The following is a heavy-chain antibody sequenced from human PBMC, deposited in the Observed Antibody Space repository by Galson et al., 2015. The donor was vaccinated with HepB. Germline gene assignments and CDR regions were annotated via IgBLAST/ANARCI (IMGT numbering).Heavy chain of an antibody. CDR2: INSDESST. J-gene: IGHJ4*02. CDR3: VRAIGLDFDY. V-gene: IGHV3-74*01. Sequence: SLRLSCAASGFTFSSSWMHWVRQAPGKGLVWASRINSDESSTSYADSVKGQFTISRDNGKNTLYLQMNSLRAEDTAVYYCVRAIGLDFDYWGQGTLVTVSS. D-gene: IGHD2/OR15-2a*01. CDR1: GFTFSSSW.